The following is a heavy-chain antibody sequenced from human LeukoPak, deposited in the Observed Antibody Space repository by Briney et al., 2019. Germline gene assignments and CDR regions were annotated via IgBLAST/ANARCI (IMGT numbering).Heavy chain of an antibody. CDR1: GYSISSGYY. V-gene: IGHV4-38-2*02. CDR3: ARDHRGHPYYDFWSGYYNPHFDY. CDR2: IYHSGST. D-gene: IGHD3-3*01. Sequence: MASETLSLTCTVSGYSISSGYYWGWIRQPPGKGLEWIGSIYHSGSTYYNPSLKSRVTISVDTSKNQFSLKLSSVTAADTAVYYCARDHRGHPYYDFWSGYYNPHFDYWGQGTLVTVSS. J-gene: IGHJ4*02.